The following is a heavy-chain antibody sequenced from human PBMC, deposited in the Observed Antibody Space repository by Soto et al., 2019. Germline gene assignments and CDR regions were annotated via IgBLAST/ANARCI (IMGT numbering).Heavy chain of an antibody. V-gene: IGHV3-53*01. CDR3: ARINSYAKWGFDY. CDR2: IYSGGST. J-gene: IGHJ4*02. Sequence: LRLSCAASGFTVSSNYMTWVRQAPGKGLEWVSIIYSGGSTYYADSVKGRFTISRDNSKNTLYLQMNSLRAEDTAVYYCARINSYAKWGFDYWGQGTLVTVSS. D-gene: IGHD5-18*01. CDR1: GFTVSSNY.